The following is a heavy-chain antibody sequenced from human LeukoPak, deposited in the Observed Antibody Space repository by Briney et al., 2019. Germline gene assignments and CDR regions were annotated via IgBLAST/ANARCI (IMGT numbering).Heavy chain of an antibody. CDR1: GFIFSSYW. Sequence: GGSLRLSCAASGFIFSSYWMSWVRQAPGKVLEWVANIKHDGSEKYYVDSVKGRFTISRDNAKNSLYLQMNSLRAEDTAVYYCAKDGAWLRFDDWGQGILVTVSS. CDR3: AKDGAWLRFDD. D-gene: IGHD5-12*01. J-gene: IGHJ4*02. CDR2: IKHDGSEK. V-gene: IGHV3-7*01.